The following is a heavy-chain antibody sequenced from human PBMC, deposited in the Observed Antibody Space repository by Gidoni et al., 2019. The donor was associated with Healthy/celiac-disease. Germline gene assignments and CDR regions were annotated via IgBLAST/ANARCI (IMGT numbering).Heavy chain of an antibody. CDR3: AKGERAWGELLNRVYYYYMDV. D-gene: IGHD1-26*01. Sequence: LEWVAFIRYDGSNKYYADSVKGRFTISRDNSKNTLYLQMNSLRAEDTAVYYCAKGERAWGELLNRVYYYYMDVWGKGTTVTVSS. CDR2: IRYDGSNK. J-gene: IGHJ6*03. V-gene: IGHV3-30*02.